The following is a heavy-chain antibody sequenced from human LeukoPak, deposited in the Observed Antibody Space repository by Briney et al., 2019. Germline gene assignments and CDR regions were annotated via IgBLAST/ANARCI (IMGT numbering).Heavy chain of an antibody. V-gene: IGHV3-23*01. CDR3: AKGAWGSFNL. CDR2: IGKSDNRT. CDR1: GFTFSSYS. J-gene: IGHJ4*02. D-gene: IGHD7-27*01. Sequence: PGGSLRLSCAASGFTFSSYSMAWVRQAPGKGLEWVSGIGKSDNRTYYADSVKGRIVITRDNSKNTLFLHMDSLRVDDTATYFCAKGAWGSFNLWGLGTLVTVSS.